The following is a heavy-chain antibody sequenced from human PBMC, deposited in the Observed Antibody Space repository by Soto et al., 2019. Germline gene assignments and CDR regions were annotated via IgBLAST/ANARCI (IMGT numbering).Heavy chain of an antibody. CDR2: ISGSGGST. CDR1: GFNFNDYA. Sequence: GGSLRLSCAASGFNFNDYAMNWVRQAPGKGLEWLSAISGSGGSTYYADSVQGRFTISRDNAKNTLYLQMNSLRAEDTAVYYCAKLTLGRYSAFDIWGQGTMVTVSS. J-gene: IGHJ3*02. D-gene: IGHD1-20*01. CDR3: AKLTLGRYSAFDI. V-gene: IGHV3-23*01.